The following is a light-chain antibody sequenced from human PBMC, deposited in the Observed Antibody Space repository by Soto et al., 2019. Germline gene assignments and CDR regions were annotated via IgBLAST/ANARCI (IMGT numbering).Light chain of an antibody. CDR3: QQYGGSPT. CDR1: QSVSSNY. V-gene: IGKV3-20*01. CDR2: GAS. J-gene: IGKJ4*01. Sequence: EIVLTQSPGTLSLSPGERATFSCRASQSVSSNYLAWYQQKAGQAPRFLIYGASRRATGIPDRFSGSGSGTDFTLTISRLEPEDFAVYYCQQYGGSPTFGGGTKVEIK.